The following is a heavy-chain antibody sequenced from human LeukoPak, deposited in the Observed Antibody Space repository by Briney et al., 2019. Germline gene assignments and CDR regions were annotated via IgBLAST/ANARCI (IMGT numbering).Heavy chain of an antibody. D-gene: IGHD6-6*01. CDR3: ARGGGSSDY. V-gene: IGHV3-74*01. Sequence: GGSLRLSCTASGFTFSNFWVHWVRQAPGKGLVWVSRISSDGRSTDYADSVKGRFTISRDNAKNSLYLQMNSLRAEDTAVYYCARGGGSSDYWGQGTLVTVSS. J-gene: IGHJ4*02. CDR1: GFTFSNFW. CDR2: ISSDGRST.